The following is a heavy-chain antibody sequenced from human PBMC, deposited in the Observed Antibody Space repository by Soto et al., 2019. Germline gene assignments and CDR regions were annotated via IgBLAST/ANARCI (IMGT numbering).Heavy chain of an antibody. J-gene: IGHJ6*02. CDR2: IYPGDSDT. Sequence: PGESLKISCKGSGYSFTSYWIGWVRQMPGKGLEWMGIIYPGDSDTRYSPSFQGQVTISADKSISTAYLQWSSLKASDTAMYYCARHRAYCSSTSCYTNYYYGMDVWGQGATVAVSS. D-gene: IGHD2-2*02. V-gene: IGHV5-51*01. CDR1: GYSFTSYW. CDR3: ARHRAYCSSTSCYTNYYYGMDV.